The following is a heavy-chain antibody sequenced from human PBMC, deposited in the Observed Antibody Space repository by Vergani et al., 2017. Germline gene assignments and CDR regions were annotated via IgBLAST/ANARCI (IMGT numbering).Heavy chain of an antibody. V-gene: IGHV3-48*04. D-gene: IGHD3-10*01. CDR2: ISSSSSTI. CDR3: ASALSPLWCGDAVVVGFYYGMDV. J-gene: IGHJ6*01. Sequence: EVQLVESGGGLVQPGGSLRLSCAASGFTFSSYSMNWVRQAPGKGLEWVSYISSSSSTIYYADSVEGRFTISRDTAKNSLYLQMNSLRADDTAVYYCASALSPLWCGDAVVVGFYYGMDVWGQGTTVTVSA. CDR1: GFTFSSYS.